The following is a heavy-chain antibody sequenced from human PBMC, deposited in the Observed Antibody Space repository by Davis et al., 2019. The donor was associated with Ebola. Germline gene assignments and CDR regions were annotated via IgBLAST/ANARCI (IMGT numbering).Heavy chain of an antibody. CDR2: INPYSGGT. CDR1: GYTFTGYY. CDR3: ARDERNYGSLKYYGMDV. J-gene: IGHJ6*02. V-gene: IGHV1-2*02. D-gene: IGHD1-7*01. Sequence: ASVKVSCKASGYTFTGYYMHWVRQAPGQGLEWMGWINPYSGGTHYAQKFQGRVTMTRDTSISTAYMELNILRSDDTAVYYCARDERNYGSLKYYGMDVWGQGTTVTVSS.